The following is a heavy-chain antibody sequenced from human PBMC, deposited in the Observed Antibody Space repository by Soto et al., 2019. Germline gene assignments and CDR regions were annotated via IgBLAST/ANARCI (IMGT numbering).Heavy chain of an antibody. CDR1: GGTFSSYA. CDR3: ARHYEYYYDSTHYGMDV. V-gene: IGHV1-69*13. D-gene: IGHD3-22*01. Sequence: SVKVSCQASGGTFSSYAISWVRQAPGQGLEWMGGIIPIFGTANYAQKFQGRVTITADESTSTAYMELSSLRSEDTAVYYCARHYEYYYDSTHYGMDVWGQGTTVTVSS. CDR2: IIPIFGTA. J-gene: IGHJ6*02.